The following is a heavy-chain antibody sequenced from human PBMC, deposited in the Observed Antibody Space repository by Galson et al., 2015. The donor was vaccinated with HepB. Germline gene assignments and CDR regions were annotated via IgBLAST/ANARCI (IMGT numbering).Heavy chain of an antibody. CDR1: GGSISSGGYS. D-gene: IGHD6-13*01. Sequence: TLSLTCAVSGGSISSGGYSWSWIRQPPGKGLEWIGYIYHSGSTYYNPSLKSRVTISVDRSKNQFSLKLSSVTAADTAVYYCARIHSSSSPRFDPWGQGTLVTVSS. CDR3: ARIHSSSSPRFDP. J-gene: IGHJ5*02. V-gene: IGHV4-30-2*01. CDR2: IYHSGST.